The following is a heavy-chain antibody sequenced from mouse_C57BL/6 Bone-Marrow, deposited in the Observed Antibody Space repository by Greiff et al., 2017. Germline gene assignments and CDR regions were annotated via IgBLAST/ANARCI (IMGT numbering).Heavy chain of an antibody. CDR1: GYTFTSYW. J-gene: IGHJ4*01. CDR3: ARGDYYGSSYGAMDY. Sequence: VQLQPPGAELVRPGSSVKLSCKASGYTFTSYWMDWVKQRPGQGLEWIGNIYPSDSETHYNQKFKDKATLTVDKSASTAYMQLSSLTSEDSAVDYCARGDYYGSSYGAMDYWGQGTSVTVSS. D-gene: IGHD1-1*01. CDR2: IYPSDSET. V-gene: IGHV1-61*01.